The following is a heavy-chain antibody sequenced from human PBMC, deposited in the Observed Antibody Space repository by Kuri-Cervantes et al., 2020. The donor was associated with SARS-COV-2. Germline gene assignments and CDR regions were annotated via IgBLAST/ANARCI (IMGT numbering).Heavy chain of an antibody. Sequence: GGSLRLSCAASGFTFSSYAMHWVRQAPGKGLEWVAVISYDGSNKYYADSVKGRFTISRDNSKNTLYLQMNSLRAEDTAVYYCARDSPYQLLDPVASDAFDIWGQGTMVTVSS. J-gene: IGHJ3*02. D-gene: IGHD2-2*02. V-gene: IGHV3-30-3*01. CDR1: GFTFSSYA. CDR2: ISYDGSNK. CDR3: ARDSPYQLLDPVASDAFDI.